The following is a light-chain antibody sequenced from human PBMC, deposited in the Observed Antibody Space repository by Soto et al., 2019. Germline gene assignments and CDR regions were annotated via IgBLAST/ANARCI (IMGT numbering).Light chain of an antibody. V-gene: IGKV1-5*03. J-gene: IGKJ2*01. CDR1: QSIKNW. CDR2: KAS. Sequence: DIQMTQSPSTLSASVGDRVTITCRASQSIKNWLAWYQQKPGKAPKLLIYKASSLESGVPSRFSGSGSGTEFTLTISSLQPDDFATYYCQQYNSYLYTFGQGTKLETK. CDR3: QQYNSYLYT.